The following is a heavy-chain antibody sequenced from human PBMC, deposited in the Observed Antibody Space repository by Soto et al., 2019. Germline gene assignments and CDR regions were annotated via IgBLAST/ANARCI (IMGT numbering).Heavy chain of an antibody. V-gene: IGHV3-48*01. J-gene: IGHJ1*01. CDR2: ISSTSSII. CDR1: GFSFSSHS. CDR3: ARAKGSTDISFHP. Sequence: EVQLVESGGGLVQPGGFLRLSCAASGFSFSSHSMNWVRQAPEKGLEWVSYISSTSSIIYYADSVKGRFNTSRDNAKNSLYPQLTRMRAADTAVSYCARAKGSTDISFHPWGQGTLVIVSS. D-gene: IGHD3-9*01.